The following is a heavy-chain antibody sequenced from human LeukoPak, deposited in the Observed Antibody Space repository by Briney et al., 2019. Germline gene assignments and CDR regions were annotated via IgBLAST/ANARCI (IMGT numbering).Heavy chain of an antibody. Sequence: SETLSPTCTVSGVDIYSSTYYWAWIRQPPGKGLEFIGSIYYNEDTYSNPSLKSRLTISVDTSTNQFSLRLNSVTAADTAVYFCARQLAAGNDAFDIWGQGTMVTVSS. V-gene: IGHV4-39*01. J-gene: IGHJ3*02. CDR2: IYYNEDT. CDR3: ARQLAAGNDAFDI. D-gene: IGHD2-15*01. CDR1: GVDIYSSTYY.